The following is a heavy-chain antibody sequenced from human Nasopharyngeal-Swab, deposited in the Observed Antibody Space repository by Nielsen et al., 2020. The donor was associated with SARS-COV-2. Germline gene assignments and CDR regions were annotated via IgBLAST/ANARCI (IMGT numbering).Heavy chain of an antibody. V-gene: IGHV1-2*04. CDR1: GYTFTGYY. Sequence: ASVKVSCQASGYTFTGYYMHWVRQAPGQGLEWMGWINPNSGGTNYAQKFQGWVTMTRDTSISTAYMELSRLRSDDTAVYYCASDLGAGDSVSNKYYYYYGMDVWGQGTTVTVSS. D-gene: IGHD5/OR15-5a*01. J-gene: IGHJ6*02. CDR2: INPNSGGT. CDR3: ASDLGAGDSVSNKYYYYYGMDV.